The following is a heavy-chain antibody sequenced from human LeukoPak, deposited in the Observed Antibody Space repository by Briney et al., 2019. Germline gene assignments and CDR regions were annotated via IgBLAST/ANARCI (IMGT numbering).Heavy chain of an antibody. J-gene: IGHJ6*02. CDR1: GVTFSSYA. D-gene: IGHD6-13*01. CDR2: ISSSGSTI. CDR3: ARDTAAAYSAYYYYGMDV. V-gene: IGHV3-48*03. Sequence: GGSLRLSCAASGVTFSSYAMNWARQAPGKGLEGVSYISSSGSTIYYADSVKGRFTISRDNAKNSLHLQMNSLRGEDTAVYYCARDTAAAYSAYYYYGMDVWGQGTTVTVSS.